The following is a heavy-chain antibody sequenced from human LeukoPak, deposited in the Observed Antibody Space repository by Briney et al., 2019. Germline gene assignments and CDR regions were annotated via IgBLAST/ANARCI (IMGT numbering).Heavy chain of an antibody. CDR3: ATTVTTGGVLDY. D-gene: IGHD4-17*01. Sequence: SVKVSCKASGGTFSSYAISWVRQAPGQGLEWMGGIIPIFGTANYAQKFQGRVTITTDEPTSTAYMELSSLRSEDTAVYYCATTVTTGGVLDYWGQGTLVTVSS. J-gene: IGHJ4*02. CDR2: IIPIFGTA. V-gene: IGHV1-69*05. CDR1: GGTFSSYA.